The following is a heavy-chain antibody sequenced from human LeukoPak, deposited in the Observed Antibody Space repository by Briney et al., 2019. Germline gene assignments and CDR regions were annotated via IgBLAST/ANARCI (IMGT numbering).Heavy chain of an antibody. Sequence: GGSLRLSCAASGFTFSSYSMNWVRQAPGKGLEWVSSISSSSSYIYYADSVKGRFTISRDNAKNSLYLQMNSMRAEDTAVYYCARDHDYGALDYWGQGTLVTVSS. V-gene: IGHV3-21*01. CDR3: ARDHDYGALDY. J-gene: IGHJ4*02. CDR2: ISSSSSYI. D-gene: IGHD4-17*01. CDR1: GFTFSSYS.